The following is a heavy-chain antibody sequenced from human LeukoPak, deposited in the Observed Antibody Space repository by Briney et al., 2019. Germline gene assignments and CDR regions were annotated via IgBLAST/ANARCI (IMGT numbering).Heavy chain of an antibody. V-gene: IGHV1-46*01. CDR3: ARVQDYYDSSGCAGY. CDR2: INPSGGST. J-gene: IGHJ4*02. D-gene: IGHD3-22*01. CDR1: GYTFTSYY. Sequence: GASVKVSCKASGYTFTSYYMHWVRQAPGQGLEWMGIINPSGGSTSYAQKFQGRVTMTRDTSTSTVYMELSSLRSEDTAVHYCARVQDYYDSSGCAGYWGQGTLVTVSS.